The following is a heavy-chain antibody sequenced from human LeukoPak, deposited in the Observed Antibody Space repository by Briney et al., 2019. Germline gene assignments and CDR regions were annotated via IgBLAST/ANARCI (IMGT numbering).Heavy chain of an antibody. CDR3: ASQGANYDILTGYSARDAFDI. V-gene: IGHV4-39*01. Sequence: SETLSLTCTVSGGSISSSSYYWGWIRQPPGKGLEWIGSIYYSGSTYYNPSLKSRVTISVHTSKNQFSLKLSSVTAADTAVYYCASQGANYDILTGYSARDAFDIWGQGTMVTVSS. J-gene: IGHJ3*02. CDR1: GGSISSSSYY. D-gene: IGHD3-9*01. CDR2: IYYSGST.